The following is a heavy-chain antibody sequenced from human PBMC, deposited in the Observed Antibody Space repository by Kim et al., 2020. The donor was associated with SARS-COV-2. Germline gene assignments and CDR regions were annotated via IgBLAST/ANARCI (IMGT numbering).Heavy chain of an antibody. D-gene: IGHD3-10*01. CDR2: IYYSGST. V-gene: IGHV4-30-4*01. CDR3: ASALRRSSILSHFDY. CDR1: GGSISSGDYY. J-gene: IGHJ4*02. Sequence: SETLSLTCTVSGGSISSGDYYWSWIRQPPGKGLEWIGYIYYSGSTYYNPSLKSRVTISVDTSKNQFSLKLSSVTAADTAVYYCASALRRSSILSHFDYWGQGTLVTVSS.